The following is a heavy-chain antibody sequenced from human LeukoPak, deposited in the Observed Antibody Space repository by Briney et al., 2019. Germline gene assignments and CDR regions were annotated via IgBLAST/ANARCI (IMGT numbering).Heavy chain of an antibody. V-gene: IGHV3-23*01. D-gene: IGHD2-15*01. CDR2: ISGSGGST. CDR1: GFTFSSYA. CDR3: AKVPREGYCSGGSCYVFYFDH. Sequence: GGSLRLSCAASGFTFSSYAMSWVRQASGKGLQWVSTISGSGGSTYYADSVKGRFTISRDNSKNTLYLQMNSLRAEDTAVYYCAKVPREGYCSGGSCYVFYFDHWGQGTLVTVSS. J-gene: IGHJ4*02.